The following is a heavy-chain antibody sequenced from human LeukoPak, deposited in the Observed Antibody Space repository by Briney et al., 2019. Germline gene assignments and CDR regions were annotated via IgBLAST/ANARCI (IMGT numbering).Heavy chain of an antibody. CDR2: INPNSGGT. J-gene: IGHJ6*02. V-gene: IGHV1-2*02. D-gene: IGHD3-10*01. CDR3: ARDYYYGSGSYYPYYYYGMDV. Sequence: ASVTVSCKASGYTFTGYYMHWVRQAPGQGLEWVGWINPNSGGTNYAQKFQGRVTMTRDTSISTAYMELSRLRSDDTAVYYCARDYYYGSGSYYPYYYYGMDVWGQGTTVTVSS. CDR1: GYTFTGYY.